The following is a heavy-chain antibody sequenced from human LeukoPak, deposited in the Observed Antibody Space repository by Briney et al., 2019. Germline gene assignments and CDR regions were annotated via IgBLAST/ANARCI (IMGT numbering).Heavy chain of an antibody. V-gene: IGHV1-18*01. CDR2: ISAYNGNT. CDR1: GYTFTSYG. J-gene: IGHJ4*02. D-gene: IGHD3-3*01. Sequence: ASVTVSCKASGYTFTSYGISWVRQAPGQGLEWMGWISAYNGNTNYAQKLQGRVSMTTDTSTSTAYMELRSLRSDDTAVYYCARGIGDFWSGYYFDYWGQGTLVTVSS. CDR3: ARGIGDFWSGYYFDY.